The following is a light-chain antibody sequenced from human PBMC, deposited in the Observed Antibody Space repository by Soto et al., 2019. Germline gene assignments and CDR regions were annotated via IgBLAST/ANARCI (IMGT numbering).Light chain of an antibody. CDR1: QSVSSSH. V-gene: IGKV3-20*01. J-gene: IGKJ2*01. CDR3: QYYGTSPLYT. CDR2: EIS. Sequence: EIVLTQSPGTLSLSPGERATLSCRASQSVSSSHLAWYQKKPGQAPRLLICEISDRESDIPDRFSGSGSGTDFTLTISGVEPEDSAIYYCQYYGTSPLYTFGQGTNLDIK.